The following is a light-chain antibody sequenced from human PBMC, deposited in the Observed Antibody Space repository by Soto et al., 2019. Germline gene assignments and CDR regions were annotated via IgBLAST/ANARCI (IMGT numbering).Light chain of an antibody. CDR3: QHYDGSPFMYT. V-gene: IGKV3D-20*01. CDR2: DAS. Sequence: EIVLTQSPATLSLSPGERATLSCGAGQSLSNNYLAWYQHKPGLAPRLLIYDASSRAPGIPDRFSGSGSGTDFTLTISRLEPEDFAVYYCQHYDGSPFMYTFGRGTTLE. CDR1: QSLSNNY. J-gene: IGKJ2*01.